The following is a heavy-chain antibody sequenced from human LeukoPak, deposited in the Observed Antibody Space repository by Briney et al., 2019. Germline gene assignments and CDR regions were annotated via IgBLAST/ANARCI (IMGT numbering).Heavy chain of an antibody. CDR2: IDWDDDK. D-gene: IGHD3-10*01. J-gene: IGHJ3*02. CDR1: GFSLSTSGMC. V-gene: IGHV2-70*11. CDR3: ARSPMVRGLKPDAFDI. Sequence: SGPALVKPTQTLTLTCTFSGFSLSTSGMCVSWIRQPPGKALEWLARIDWDDDKYYNTSLKTRLTISKDTSKNQVVLTMTNMDPEDTATYFCARSPMVRGLKPDAFDIWGQGTMVTVSS.